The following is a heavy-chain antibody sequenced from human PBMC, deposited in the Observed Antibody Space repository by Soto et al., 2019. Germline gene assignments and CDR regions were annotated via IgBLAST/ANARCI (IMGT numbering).Heavy chain of an antibody. D-gene: IGHD6-13*01. Sequence: EVQLLESGGGLVQPGGSLRLSCAASGFTFSNYAVTWVRQAPGKGLEWVSTISGSGGSTYYADSVKGRFTISRDNSKNTLYLQMNSLRAEDTDVYYCAKDQGSSWSEIDYWGQGTLVTVSS. CDR1: GFTFSNYA. CDR2: ISGSGGST. CDR3: AKDQGSSWSEIDY. J-gene: IGHJ4*02. V-gene: IGHV3-23*01.